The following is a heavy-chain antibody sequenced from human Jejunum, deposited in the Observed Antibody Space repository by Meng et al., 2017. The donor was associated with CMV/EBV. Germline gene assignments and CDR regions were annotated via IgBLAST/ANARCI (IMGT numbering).Heavy chain of an antibody. Sequence: KVSCKASGYMFSDYYMHWVRQAPGQGLEWMGRINPNTGGTNYVQKFQGRVTMTRDTSISTAYMELSRLRSDDTAVYYCARDFVRGQTYWGQGTLVTAPQ. CDR3: ARDFVRGQTY. V-gene: IGHV1-2*06. CDR2: INPNTGGT. CDR1: GYMFSDYY. D-gene: IGHD2-8*01. J-gene: IGHJ4*02.